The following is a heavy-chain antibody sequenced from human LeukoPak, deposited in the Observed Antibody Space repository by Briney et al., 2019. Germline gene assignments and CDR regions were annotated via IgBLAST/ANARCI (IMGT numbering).Heavy chain of an antibody. CDR2: VYSGGTT. CDR1: GFTVGNNQ. D-gene: IGHD6-25*01. J-gene: IGHJ4*02. V-gene: IGHV3-66*01. Sequence: GRSLRLSCAASGFTVGNNQMTWVRQASGKGLEWVSLVYSGGTTRYADSVKGRFTISRDSSKNTVYLQMNSLRAEDTAVYYCATGSPGIAAAAWGRNYWGQGTLVTVSS. CDR3: ATGSPGIAAAAWGRNY.